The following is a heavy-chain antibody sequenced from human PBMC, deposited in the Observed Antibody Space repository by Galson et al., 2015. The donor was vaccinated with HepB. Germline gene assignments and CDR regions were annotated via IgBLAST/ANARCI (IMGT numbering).Heavy chain of an antibody. Sequence: SLRLSCAASGFTFSDYYMSWIRQAPGKGLEWVSYISSSGSTISYADSVKGRFTISRDNAKNSLYLQMNSLRAEDTAVYYCARPEQKTYYYENSGLAYHYGMDVWGQGTTVTVSS. CDR2: ISSSGSTI. J-gene: IGHJ6*02. CDR3: ARPEQKTYYYENSGLAYHYGMDV. CDR1: GFTFSDYY. V-gene: IGHV3-11*01. D-gene: IGHD3-22*01.